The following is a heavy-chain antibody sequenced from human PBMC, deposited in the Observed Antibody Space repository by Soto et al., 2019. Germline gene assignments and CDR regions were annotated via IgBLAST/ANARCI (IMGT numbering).Heavy chain of an antibody. CDR3: ARGHYGLEV. CDR2: ISTTGSSI. V-gene: IGHV3-11*01. Sequence: VGSLRLSCASSVFTFSDHYFSCIRHAPGKGLEWVSYISTTGSSIYYADSVKGRFTISRDNAKNSLYLQMNSLRVDDTAVYYCARGHYGLEVLGQGTTVIVS. CDR1: VFTFSDHY. J-gene: IGHJ6*01.